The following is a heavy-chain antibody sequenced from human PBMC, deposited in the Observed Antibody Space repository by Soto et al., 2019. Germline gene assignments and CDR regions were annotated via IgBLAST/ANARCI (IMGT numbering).Heavy chain of an antibody. Sequence: NPSETLPLTCTVSGSSINSRGYYWGWILQPPGKGLEWIGSMFYGVSTYYNPSLKSRVTVSVDTSKNQFSLNLRSVAAADTAVYYCARLPSRHLVDYWGQGPLVTVSS. D-gene: IGHD3-3*02. V-gene: IGHV4-39*01. CDR1: GSSINSRGYY. CDR2: MFYGVST. J-gene: IGHJ4*02. CDR3: ARLPSRHLVDY.